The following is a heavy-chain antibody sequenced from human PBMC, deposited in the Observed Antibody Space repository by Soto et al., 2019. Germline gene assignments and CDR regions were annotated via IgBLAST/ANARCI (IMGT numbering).Heavy chain of an antibody. CDR3: ARGGTNSGSVYFDY. D-gene: IGHD1-26*01. CDR2: INADNGDT. V-gene: IGHV1-3*01. Sequence: QVQLVQTGAEVKKPGASVKVSCKASGYTFINYAIHWVRQAPGHRLEWMGWINADNGDTKYSQKFQGRVTITRDTSASTAYMEVSSLTSEDTAVYYCARGGTNSGSVYFDYWGQGTLVTVSS. CDR1: GYTFINYA. J-gene: IGHJ4*02.